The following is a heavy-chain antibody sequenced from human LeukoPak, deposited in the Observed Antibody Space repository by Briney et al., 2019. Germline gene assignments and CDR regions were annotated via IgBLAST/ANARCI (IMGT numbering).Heavy chain of an antibody. CDR2: ISAYNGNT. Sequence: ASVKVSCKASGYTFTSYGISWVRQAPGQGLEWMGWISAYNGNTNYAQRLQGRVTITTDTSTTTTYMELRSLRSDDTAVYYCARDHSDGRYCSGGTCYSGDYWGQGTLVSVSS. D-gene: IGHD2-15*01. J-gene: IGHJ4*02. V-gene: IGHV1-18*01. CDR1: GYTFTSYG. CDR3: ARDHSDGRYCSGGTCYSGDY.